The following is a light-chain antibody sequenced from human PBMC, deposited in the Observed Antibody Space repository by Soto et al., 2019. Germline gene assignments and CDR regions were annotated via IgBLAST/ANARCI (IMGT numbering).Light chain of an antibody. Sequence: DIQMTQSPSSLSASVGDRVTITCRASQTILTYLNWYQQKPGKAPKLLIYAASSLQSGVPSRFSGGGSGTDFTLTISSLQPEDVATYYCQKYNSAPLTFGGGTKVEIK. V-gene: IGKV1-39*01. CDR1: QTILTY. J-gene: IGKJ4*01. CDR2: AAS. CDR3: QKYNSAPLT.